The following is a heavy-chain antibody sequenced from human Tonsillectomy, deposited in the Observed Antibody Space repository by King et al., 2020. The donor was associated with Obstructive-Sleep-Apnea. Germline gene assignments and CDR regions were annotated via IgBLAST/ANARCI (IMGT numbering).Heavy chain of an antibody. CDR2: IYHSGRT. D-gene: IGHD6-19*01. Sequence: VQLQESGPGLVKPSGTLSLTCAVSGGSISSDNCWTWVRQAPGKGLEWIVEIYHSGRTNYNPSLKSRVTVSVDKSKNQLSLKVNSVTAADTAVYYCTSDQGAVGRFDYWGQGTLVTVSS. CDR1: GGSISSDNC. J-gene: IGHJ4*02. V-gene: IGHV4-4*02. CDR3: TSDQGAVGRFDY.